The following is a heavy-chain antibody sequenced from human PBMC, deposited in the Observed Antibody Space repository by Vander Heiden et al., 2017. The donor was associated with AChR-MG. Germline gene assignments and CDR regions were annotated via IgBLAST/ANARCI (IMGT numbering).Heavy chain of an antibody. CDR3: SRGAYGDYDY. Sequence: EVQLLESGGGLVQTGGSLRLSCAAPGFTFRSYARGWVRQAPGKGLEWVSAISASGGSPYYADSVKGRFTISRDNSKNTLYLQMNSLRAEDTAVYYCSRGAYGDYDYWGQGALVTVSS. CDR1: GFTFRSYA. J-gene: IGHJ4*02. V-gene: IGHV3-23*01. CDR2: ISASGGSP. D-gene: IGHD4-17*01.